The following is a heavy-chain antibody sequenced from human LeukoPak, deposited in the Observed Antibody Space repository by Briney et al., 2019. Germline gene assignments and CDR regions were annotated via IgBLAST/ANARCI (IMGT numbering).Heavy chain of an antibody. CDR2: IYYSGST. V-gene: IGHV4-59*01. CDR3: ARDRARSYGMDV. CDR1: GGSISGNH. D-gene: IGHD3-10*01. J-gene: IGHJ6*02. Sequence: SETLSLTCTVSGGSISGNHWSWVRRPPGKGLEWIGYIYYSGSTNYNPSLKSRVTISVDTSKNQFSLKLRSVTAADTAVYYCARDRARSYGMDVWGQGTTVTDSS.